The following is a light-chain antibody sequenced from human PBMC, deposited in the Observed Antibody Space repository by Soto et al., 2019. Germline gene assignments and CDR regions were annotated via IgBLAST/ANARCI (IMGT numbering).Light chain of an antibody. J-gene: IGLJ2*01. V-gene: IGLV2-8*01. CDR3: SSYAGPNFVV. CDR2: AVN. CDR1: NFDVEDRY. Sequence: QSALTQPPSASGSPGQSVTISCSGINFDVEDRYISWYQQRPGQAPKLMIYAVNQRPSGVPDRFSGSRSGNMASLIVSGLQTEDEGAYYCSSYAGPNFVVFGGGTKVTVL.